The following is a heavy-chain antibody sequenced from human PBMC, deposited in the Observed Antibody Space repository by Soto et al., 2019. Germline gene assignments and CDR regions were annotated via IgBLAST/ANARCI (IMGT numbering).Heavy chain of an antibody. J-gene: IGHJ5*02. V-gene: IGHV4-34*01. CDR1: GGSISNGY. CDR2: INHNTNT. CDR3: ARGVRLFRGSPDP. D-gene: IGHD2-15*01. Sequence: QVQLQQWGAGLLKPSETLSLTCAVYGGSISNGYWNWFRQPPGKGLEWIGEINHNTNTIYNPSLTSRVTISVDTSKNHFSLKLTSVTAADTAVYYCARGVRLFRGSPDPWGQGTLVTVSS.